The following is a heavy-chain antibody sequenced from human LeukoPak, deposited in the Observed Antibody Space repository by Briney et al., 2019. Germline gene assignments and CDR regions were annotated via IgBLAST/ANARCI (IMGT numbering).Heavy chain of an antibody. CDR3: AKDWQAGSYYDY. Sequence: GGSLRLSCAASGFTVSSNYMSWVRQAPGKGLEWVSGLSAGDTYYADSVKGRFTISRDNSKNTLYLQMNSLRAEDTGIYYCAKDWQAGSYYDYWGQGTLVTVSS. J-gene: IGHJ4*02. V-gene: IGHV3-53*01. CDR1: GFTVSSNY. CDR2: LSAGDT. D-gene: IGHD1-26*01.